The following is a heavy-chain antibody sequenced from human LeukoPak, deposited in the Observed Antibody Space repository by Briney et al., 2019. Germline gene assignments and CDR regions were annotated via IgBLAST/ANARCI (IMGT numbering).Heavy chain of an antibody. Sequence: GASVKVSCKASGYTFTGYYMHWVRQAPGQGLEWMGWINPNSGGTNYAQKFQGRVTMTRDTSISTAYMELSRLRSDDTAVYYCARGSVFRWFGEFLFPFDYWGQGTLVTVSS. D-gene: IGHD3-10*01. CDR3: ARGSVFRWFGEFLFPFDY. J-gene: IGHJ4*02. CDR2: INPNSGGT. V-gene: IGHV1-2*02. CDR1: GYTFTGYY.